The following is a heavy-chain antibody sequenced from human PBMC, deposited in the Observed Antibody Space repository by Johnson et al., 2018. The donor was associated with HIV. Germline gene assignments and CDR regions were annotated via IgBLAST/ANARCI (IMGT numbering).Heavy chain of an antibody. CDR1: GFTFNYYA. J-gene: IGHJ3*02. D-gene: IGHD6-19*01. CDR3: GRDRPTGLIAVAGRNAFDI. Sequence: QVQLVESGGGVVQPGGSLRLSCAASGFTFNYYAMHWVRQAPGKGLEWVAVISYDGTNKYYPDSVKGRFTISRDNSKNNLDLQLSSLRAEDTAVYYCGRDRPTGLIAVAGRNAFDIWGQGTMVTVSS. CDR2: ISYDGTNK. V-gene: IGHV3-30*04.